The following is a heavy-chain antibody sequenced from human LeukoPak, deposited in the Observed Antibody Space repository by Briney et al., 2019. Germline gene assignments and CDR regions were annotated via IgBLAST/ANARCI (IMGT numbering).Heavy chain of an antibody. CDR3: ARGIPVSGLVDY. D-gene: IGHD6-19*01. CDR1: GFTFSSYS. J-gene: IGHJ4*02. V-gene: IGHV3-21*01. CDR2: ISSSSTYI. Sequence: GGSLRLSCVATGFTFSSYSMNWVRQAPGKGLEWVSPISSSSTYIYYADSVKGRFTVSRDKAKNSLSLQMNSLRTEDTAVYYCARGIPVSGLVDYWGQGTLVTVSS.